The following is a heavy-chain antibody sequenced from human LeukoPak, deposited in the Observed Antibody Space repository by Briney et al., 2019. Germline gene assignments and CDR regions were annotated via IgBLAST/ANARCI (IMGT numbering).Heavy chain of an antibody. D-gene: IGHD6-13*01. Sequence: SVKVSCKASGYTFTSHDINWVRQATGQGLEWMGWMNPNSGDTGYAQKFQGRVTITRNTSISTAYMELSSLRSEDTAVYFCARELRVAAAGHFDSWGQGTLVTVSS. V-gene: IGHV1-8*03. J-gene: IGHJ4*02. CDR1: GYTFTSHD. CDR2: MNPNSGDT. CDR3: ARELRVAAAGHFDS.